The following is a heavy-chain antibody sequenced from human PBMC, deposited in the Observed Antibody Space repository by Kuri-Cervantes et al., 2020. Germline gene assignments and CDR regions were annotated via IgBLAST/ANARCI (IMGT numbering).Heavy chain of an antibody. D-gene: IGHD2-21*02. CDR1: GFTFSSYW. V-gene: IGHV3-7*01. J-gene: IGHJ4*02. CDR3: ARLSTAVTGI. CDR2: INQDGSEK. Sequence: GESLKISCAASGFTFSSYWMSWVRQAPGKGLEWVADINQDGSEKVYVDSLKGRFTISRDNAKNSLYLQLNSLTAEDTAVYYCARLSTAVTGIWGQGTLVTVSS.